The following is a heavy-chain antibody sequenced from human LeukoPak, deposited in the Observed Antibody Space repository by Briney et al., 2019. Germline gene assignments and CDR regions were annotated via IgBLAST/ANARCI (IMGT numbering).Heavy chain of an antibody. V-gene: IGHV4-61*02. CDR3: ARVDLGELDAFDI. CDR1: GGSISSGSYY. CDR2: IYTSGST. Sequence: SETLSLTCTVSGGSISSGSYYWSWIRQPAGKGLEWIGRIYTSGSTNYNPSLKSRVTISVDTSKNQFSLKLSSVTAADTAVYYCARVDLGELDAFDIWGQGTMVTVSS. J-gene: IGHJ3*02. D-gene: IGHD3-16*01.